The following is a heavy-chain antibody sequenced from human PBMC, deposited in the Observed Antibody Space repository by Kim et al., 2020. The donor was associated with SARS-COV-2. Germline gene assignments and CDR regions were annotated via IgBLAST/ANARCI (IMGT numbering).Heavy chain of an antibody. CDR2: DKT. CDR3: ATNLAAAGVV. Sequence: DKTEYVESVRGRLTSSRDNSKNTMYLQMSSLRVEGTAVYYCATNLAAAGVVWGQGTLVTVSS. J-gene: IGHJ4*02. D-gene: IGHD6-13*01. V-gene: IGHV3-66*01.